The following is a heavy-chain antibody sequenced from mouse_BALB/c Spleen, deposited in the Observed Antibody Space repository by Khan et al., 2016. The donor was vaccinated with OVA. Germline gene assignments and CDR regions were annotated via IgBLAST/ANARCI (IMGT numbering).Heavy chain of an antibody. CDR1: GFSFSRYS. CDR2: ISSGGTYT. V-gene: IGHV5-9-3*01. CDR3: ARHEGYYGYGQGDY. J-gene: IGHJ4*01. D-gene: IGHD2-2*01. Sequence: EVKLEVSGGGLVKPGGSLKLSCAASGFSFSRYSMSWVRQTPEKRLEWVATISSGGTYTYYSDSVKGRFTIYRDNANNTLFLQTSSLRSEDTAIYYCARHEGYYGYGQGDYWGQGTSVTVSS.